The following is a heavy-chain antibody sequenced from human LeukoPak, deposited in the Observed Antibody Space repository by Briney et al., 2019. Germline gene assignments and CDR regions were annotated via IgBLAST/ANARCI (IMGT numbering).Heavy chain of an antibody. J-gene: IGHJ4*02. CDR2: ISSSGANT. Sequence: GGSLRLSCAASGFSFNDAAMTWVRQAPGKGLEWVSLISSSGANTYYADSVKGRFTISRDNSKNTLFLQMNSLRAEDTAMYYCVKDIQVTYWGQGTLVTVSS. V-gene: IGHV3-23*01. D-gene: IGHD4-23*01. CDR1: GFSFNDAA. CDR3: VKDIQVTY.